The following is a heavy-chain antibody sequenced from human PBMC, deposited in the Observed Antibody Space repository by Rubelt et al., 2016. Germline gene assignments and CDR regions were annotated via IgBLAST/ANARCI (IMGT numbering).Heavy chain of an antibody. CDR3: ARLKEMLVDAFDI. D-gene: IGHD3-22*01. J-gene: IGHJ3*02. Sequence: EWIGYIYYSGSTNYNPSLKSRVTISVDTSKNQSSLKLSSVTAADTAVYYCARLKEMLVDAFDIWGQGTMVTVSS. V-gene: IGHV4-59*08. CDR2: IYYSGST.